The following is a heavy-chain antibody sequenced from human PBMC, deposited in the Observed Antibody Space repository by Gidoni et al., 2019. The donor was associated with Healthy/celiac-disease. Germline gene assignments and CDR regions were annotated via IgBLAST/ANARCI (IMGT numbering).Heavy chain of an antibody. V-gene: IGHV3-9*01. J-gene: IGHJ3*02. CDR3: AKILAAAGTSVLVPHDAFDI. CDR1: GFTFADFA. Sequence: EVQLVESGGGLVQPGRSLRPSCPAPGFTFADFAMHWFWQVPGKGLEWVAGISWNSGSIGYADSVKGRFTISRDNAKNSLYLQMNSLRAEDTALYYCAKILAAAGTSVLVPHDAFDIWGQGTMVTVSS. D-gene: IGHD6-13*01. CDR2: ISWNSGSI.